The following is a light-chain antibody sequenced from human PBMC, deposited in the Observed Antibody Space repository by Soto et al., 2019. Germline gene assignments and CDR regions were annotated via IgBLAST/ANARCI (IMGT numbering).Light chain of an antibody. V-gene: IGLV2-14*03. J-gene: IGLJ1*01. CDR1: SSDVGGYNR. Sequence: QSALTQPASVSGSPGQSITISCTGTSSDVGGYNRVSWFQQHPGKAPKLLIYDVRNRSSGVSSRFSGSKSGHTASLTISGLQTEDGADYYCSSYTSSKTQVFGTGTKLTVL. CDR3: SSYTSSKTQV. CDR2: DVR.